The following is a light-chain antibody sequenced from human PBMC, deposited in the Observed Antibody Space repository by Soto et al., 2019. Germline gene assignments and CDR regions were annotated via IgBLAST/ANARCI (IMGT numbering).Light chain of an antibody. CDR2: DAS. J-gene: IGKJ2*01. V-gene: IGKV3-11*01. CDR3: QQRSNWPPYT. Sequence: EIVLTQSPATLSWSPGERATLSCRASQSVSSYLAWYQQKPGQAPRLLIYDASNRATGIPARFSGSGSGTDFTLTISSLEPEDFAVYYCQQRSNWPPYTFGQGTKLGIK. CDR1: QSVSSY.